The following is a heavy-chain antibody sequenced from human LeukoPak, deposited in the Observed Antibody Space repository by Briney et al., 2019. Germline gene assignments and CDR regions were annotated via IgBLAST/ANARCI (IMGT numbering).Heavy chain of an antibody. CDR1: GFTFSSYG. CDR2: IWYNGSNK. Sequence: GGSLRLSCAASGFTFSSYGMHWVRQASGKGLEWVAVIWYNGSNKYYADSVKGRFTISRDNSKNTLYLQMNSLRAEDTAVYYCAREQYGSDDALDIWGQGTMVTVSS. V-gene: IGHV3-33*01. J-gene: IGHJ3*02. D-gene: IGHD4-17*01. CDR3: AREQYGSDDALDI.